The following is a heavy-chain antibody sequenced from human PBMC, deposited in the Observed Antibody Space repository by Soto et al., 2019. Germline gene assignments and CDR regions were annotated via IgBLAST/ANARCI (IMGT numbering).Heavy chain of an antibody. V-gene: IGHV1-18*01. CDR3: ARCYCSVGSCYTCWHFGL. D-gene: IGHD2-15*01. CDR2: IGPYNGNT. J-gene: IGHJ2*01. Sequence: QVQLVQSGAEVKKPGASVKVSCKASGYTFNNYGISWVRQAPGQGLEWMGWIGPYNGNTDHAQNFQGRVTMTTDTPTNTACMERRSLRSDDTALYYCARCYCSVGSCYTCWHFGLWGRGTLVTVSS. CDR1: GYTFNNYG.